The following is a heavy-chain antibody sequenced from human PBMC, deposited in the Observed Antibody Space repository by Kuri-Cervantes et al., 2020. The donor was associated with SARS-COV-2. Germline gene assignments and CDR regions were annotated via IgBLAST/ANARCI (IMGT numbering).Heavy chain of an antibody. CDR2: IDSGGNT. CDR3: TRADISGSNKWFFNL. V-gene: IGHV3-53*01. CDR1: GFTVSNKY. Sequence: GESLKISCAASGFTVSNKYMTWVRQAPGKGLNCVSVIDSGGNTYYADSVKGRFTISRDNAKNSLFLQMNSLSAADTAVYYCTRADISGSNKWFFNLWGRGTLVTVSS. D-gene: IGHD3-22*01. J-gene: IGHJ2*01.